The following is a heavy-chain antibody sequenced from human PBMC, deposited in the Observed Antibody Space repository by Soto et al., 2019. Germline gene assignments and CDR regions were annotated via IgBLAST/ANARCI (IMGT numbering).Heavy chain of an antibody. CDR2: ISYDGSNK. CDR1: GFTFSSYG. CDR3: AKDQLSSSGSKYGMDV. Sequence: GGSLRLSCAASGFTFSSYGMHWVRQAPGKGLEWVAVISYDGSNKYYADSVKGRFTISRDNSKNTLYLQMNSLRAEDTAVYYCAKDQLSSSGSKYGMDVWGQGTTVTVSS. V-gene: IGHV3-30*18. D-gene: IGHD6-6*01. J-gene: IGHJ6*02.